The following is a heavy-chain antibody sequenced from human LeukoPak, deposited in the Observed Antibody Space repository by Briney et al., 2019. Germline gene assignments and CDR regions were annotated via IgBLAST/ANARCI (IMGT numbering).Heavy chain of an antibody. CDR1: GGSVSSGFYY. CDR2: IYYSGST. V-gene: IGHV4-61*01. J-gene: IGHJ4*02. Sequence: PSETLSLTCTVSGGSVSSGFYYWSWIRQPPGKGLEWIGYIYYSGSTNYNPSLKSRVTISVDTSKNQFSLKLSSVTAADTAVYYCAREGNTFGGVIVTSYFDYWGQETVVPVSS. CDR3: AREGNTFGGVIVTSYFDY. D-gene: IGHD3-16*02.